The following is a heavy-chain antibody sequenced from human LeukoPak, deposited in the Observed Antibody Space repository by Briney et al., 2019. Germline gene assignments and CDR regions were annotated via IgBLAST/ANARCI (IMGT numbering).Heavy chain of an antibody. CDR3: AREAVAGTGFDY. V-gene: IGHV3-48*03. Sequence: PGGSLRLSCVTSGFTFSNYDMNWVRQAPGKGLEWVSYISNSGSSKYYVDSVKGRFTISRDNAKNSLYLQMNSLRAEDTAVYYCAREAVAGTGFDYWGQGTLVTVSS. CDR2: ISNSGSSK. D-gene: IGHD6-19*01. J-gene: IGHJ4*02. CDR1: GFTFSNYD.